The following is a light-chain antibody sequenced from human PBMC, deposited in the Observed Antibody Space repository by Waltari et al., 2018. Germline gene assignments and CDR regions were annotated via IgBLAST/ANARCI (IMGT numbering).Light chain of an antibody. Sequence: DVVMSQSPLSLPVTLGQPASISCSSSQSLVYSDGNTYLSWFQQRPGQSPRRLISKVSNRDSGVPDRFSGSGSGTNFTLKISKMEAEDVGVYYCMQGTYWPGTFGQGTKVEIK. J-gene: IGKJ1*01. CDR1: QSLVYSDGNTY. CDR3: MQGTYWPGT. CDR2: KVS. V-gene: IGKV2-30*01.